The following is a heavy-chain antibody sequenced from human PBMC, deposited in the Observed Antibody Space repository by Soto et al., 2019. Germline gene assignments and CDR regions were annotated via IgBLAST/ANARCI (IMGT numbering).Heavy chain of an antibody. Sequence: QVQLVQSGAEVKKPGSSVKVSCKASGGTFSSYAISWVRQAPGQGLEWMGGIIPIFGTANYAQKFQGRVTITADESTSTAYMELSSLRSEDTAVYYCASRLYCSSTSCYGDSGYYYGMDVWGQGPTVTVSS. CDR1: GGTFSSYA. CDR3: ASRLYCSSTSCYGDSGYYYGMDV. V-gene: IGHV1-69*01. D-gene: IGHD2-2*01. CDR2: IIPIFGTA. J-gene: IGHJ6*02.